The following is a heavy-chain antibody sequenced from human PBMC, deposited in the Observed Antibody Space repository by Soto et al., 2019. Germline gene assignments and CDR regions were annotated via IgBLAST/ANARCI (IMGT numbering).Heavy chain of an antibody. V-gene: IGHV4-59*01. CDR2: IYYSGST. CDR3: ARTNIVATIGYYFDY. D-gene: IGHD5-12*01. J-gene: IGHJ4*02. CDR1: GCSISSYY. Sequence: SETLSLTCTFSGCSISSYYWSLIRQPPGKGLEWIGYIYYSGSTNYNPSLKSRVTISVDTSKNQFSLKLSSVTAADTAVYYCARTNIVATIGYYFDYWGQGTLVTVSS.